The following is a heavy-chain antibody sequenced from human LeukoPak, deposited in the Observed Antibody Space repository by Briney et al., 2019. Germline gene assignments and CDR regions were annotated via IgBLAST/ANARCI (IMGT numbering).Heavy chain of an antibody. J-gene: IGHJ4*02. D-gene: IGHD3-10*01. CDR1: GYTFTSYG. V-gene: IGHV1-18*01. CDR2: ISAYNGNT. Sequence: ASVKVSCKASGYTFTSYGISWVRQAPGQGLEWMGWISAYNGNTNYAQKLQGRVTMTTDTSTSTAYMELRSLRSDDTAVYYCARDEPINMVRGDMFDYWGQGTLVTVSS. CDR3: ARDEPINMVRGDMFDY.